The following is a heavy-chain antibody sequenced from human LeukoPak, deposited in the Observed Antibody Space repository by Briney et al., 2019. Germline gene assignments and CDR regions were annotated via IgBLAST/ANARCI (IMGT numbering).Heavy chain of an antibody. CDR2: MNPNSGNT. D-gene: IGHD1-26*01. Sequence: ASVKVSCKASGYTFTSYDINWVRQATGQGLEWMGWMNPNSGNTGYAQKFQGRVTITRNTSISTAYMELSSLRSEDTAVYYCARRYNSGSYDAFDIWGQGTMVTVSS. CDR3: ARRYNSGSYDAFDI. J-gene: IGHJ3*02. CDR1: GYTFTSYD. V-gene: IGHV1-8*03.